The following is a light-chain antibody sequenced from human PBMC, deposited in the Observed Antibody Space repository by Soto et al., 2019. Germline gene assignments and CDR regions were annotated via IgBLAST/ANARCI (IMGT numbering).Light chain of an antibody. CDR1: QSISSY. CDR2: AAS. J-gene: IGKJ1*01. V-gene: IGKV1-39*01. CDR3: QQSYSTKWK. Sequence: DIQMTQSPSSLSASVGDRVTITCRASQSISSYLNWYQQKPGKAPKLLIYAASSLQSGVPSRFSGSGSGTDFTLTISSLPPEDFATYYCQQSYSTKWKCGQETKVDIK.